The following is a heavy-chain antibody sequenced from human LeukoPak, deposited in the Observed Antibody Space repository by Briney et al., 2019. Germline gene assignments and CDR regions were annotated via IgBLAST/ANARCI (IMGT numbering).Heavy chain of an antibody. J-gene: IGHJ4*02. Sequence: GGSLRLPCAASGFTFSSYGMHWVRQAPGKGLEWVAVISYDGSNKYYADSVKGRFTISRDNSKNTLYLQMNSLRAEDTAVYYCAKGETGYCSGGSCYTEYWGQGTLVTVSS. CDR2: ISYDGSNK. D-gene: IGHD2-15*01. CDR1: GFTFSSYG. CDR3: AKGETGYCSGGSCYTEY. V-gene: IGHV3-30*18.